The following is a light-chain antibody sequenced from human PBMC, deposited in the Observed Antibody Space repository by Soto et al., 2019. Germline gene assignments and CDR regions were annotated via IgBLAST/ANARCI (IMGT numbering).Light chain of an antibody. CDR1: SSDVGGYDY. V-gene: IGLV2-14*01. CDR3: SSYTTSSTTV. CDR2: DVN. J-gene: IGLJ3*02. Sequence: QSALTQPASVSGSPGQSITISCTGTSSDVGGYDYVSWYQQHPGKAPKLMTYDVNNRPSGVSNRFSGSKSGNTASLTISGLQAEDEAYYYCSSYTTSSTTVFGGGTKLTVL.